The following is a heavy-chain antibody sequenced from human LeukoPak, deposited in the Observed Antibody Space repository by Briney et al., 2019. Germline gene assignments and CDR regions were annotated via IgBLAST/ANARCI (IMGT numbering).Heavy chain of an antibody. V-gene: IGHV1-8*01. Sequence: ASVKVSCKASGYTFTSYDINWVRQATGQGLEWMGWMNPNSGNTGYAQKFQGRVTMTRNTSISTAYMELSSLRSEDTAVYYCAIDSSSWYSPSRSTPFDYWGQGTLVTVSS. CDR1: GYTFTSYD. D-gene: IGHD6-13*01. CDR2: MNPNSGNT. CDR3: AIDSSSWYSPSRSTPFDY. J-gene: IGHJ4*02.